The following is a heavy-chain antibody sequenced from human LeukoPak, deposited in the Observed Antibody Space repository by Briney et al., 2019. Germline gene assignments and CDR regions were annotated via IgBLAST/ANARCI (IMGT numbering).Heavy chain of an antibody. Sequence: SQTLSLTCAVSGGSISSGGYSWSWIRQPPGKGLEWIGYIYYSGSTNYNPSLKSRVTISVDTSKNQFSLKLSSVTAADTAVYYCARSIAAAGTQAFDIWGQGTMVTVSS. CDR1: GGSISSGGYS. V-gene: IGHV4-30-4*07. CDR2: IYYSGST. CDR3: ARSIAAAGTQAFDI. J-gene: IGHJ3*02. D-gene: IGHD6-13*01.